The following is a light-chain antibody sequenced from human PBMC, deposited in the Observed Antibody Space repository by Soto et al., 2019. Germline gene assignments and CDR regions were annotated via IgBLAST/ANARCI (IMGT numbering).Light chain of an antibody. Sequence: QSALTQPRSVSGSPGQSVTISCTGASSDVGGYNYVSWYQHHPGKAPKVMIYDVTKRPSGVPDRFSGSKSGNTASLTISGLQAEDEADYYCCSYAGRYTWVFGGGTKLTVL. CDR3: CSYAGRYTWV. V-gene: IGLV2-11*01. CDR2: DVT. CDR1: SSDVGGYNY. J-gene: IGLJ2*01.